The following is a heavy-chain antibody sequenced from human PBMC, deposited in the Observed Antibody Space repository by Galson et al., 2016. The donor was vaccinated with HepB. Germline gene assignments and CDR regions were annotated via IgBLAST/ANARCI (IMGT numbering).Heavy chain of an antibody. CDR2: ISYDGNNI. CDR1: GFSFSSYA. Sequence: WSLRLSCAASGFSFSSYAMHWVRQAPGKGLEWVAVISYDGNNIYNADSVKGRFTISRDNSKNTLYLQMNSLRPEDTAVYYCSRDGVFLRLWSGPDQSPYYYGMDVWGQGTTVTVSS. V-gene: IGHV3-30*04. D-gene: IGHD3-3*01. J-gene: IGHJ6*02. CDR3: SRDGVFLRLWSGPDQSPYYYGMDV.